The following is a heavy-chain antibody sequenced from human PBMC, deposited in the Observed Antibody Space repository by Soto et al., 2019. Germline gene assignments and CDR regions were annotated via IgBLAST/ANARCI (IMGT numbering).Heavy chain of an antibody. CDR2: INPGNGNT. CDR3: ARDRLRGYDSSGFYS. J-gene: IGHJ4*02. CDR1: GYTFTSYA. V-gene: IGHV1-3*01. Sequence: ASVKVSCKASGYTFTSYAMHWVRQAPGQRLEWMGWINPGNGNTNYSQKFQGRVTITTDTSANTAYMELSSLRSDDTAVYYCARDRLRGYDSSGFYSWGQGTMVTVSS. D-gene: IGHD3-22*01.